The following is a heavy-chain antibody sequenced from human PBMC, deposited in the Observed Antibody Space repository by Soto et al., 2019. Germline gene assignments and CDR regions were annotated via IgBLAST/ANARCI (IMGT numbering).Heavy chain of an antibody. CDR1: GLTFAGIA. CDR2: ISGPGATI. D-gene: IGHD3-10*01. V-gene: IGHV3-23*01. CDR3: AKMLTMVRGVTGLRDFDF. Sequence: EVQLLEAGGNLIQPGGPLGFSCAPLGLTFAGIAWTGAAQAPGRGLEWLSAISGPGATIYYADSVKGRFTISRDNSKNTLYLQMNSLTAEDTAVYYCAKMLTMVRGVTGLRDFDFWGQGTLVTVSS. J-gene: IGHJ4*02.